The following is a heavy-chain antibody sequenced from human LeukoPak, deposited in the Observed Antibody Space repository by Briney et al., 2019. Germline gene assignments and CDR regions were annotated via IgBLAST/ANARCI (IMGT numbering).Heavy chain of an antibody. CDR2: ISWNSGNI. CDR3: AKDTYFDSSGYHNFDY. V-gene: IGHV3-9*01. CDR1: GFTFDDYA. J-gene: IGHJ4*02. Sequence: GRSLRLSCAASGFTFDDYAMHWVRQAPGKGLYWVSGISWNSGNIVYADSVKGRFTISRDNAKNSLYLQMNSLRAEDTPLYYCAKDTYFDSSGYHNFDYWGQGTLVTVSS. D-gene: IGHD3-22*01.